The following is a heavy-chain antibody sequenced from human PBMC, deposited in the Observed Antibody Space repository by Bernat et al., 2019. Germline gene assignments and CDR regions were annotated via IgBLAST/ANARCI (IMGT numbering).Heavy chain of an antibody. CDR2: IIPIFGTA. CDR1: AGTFSSYA. D-gene: IGHD6-19*01. Sequence: QVQLVQSGAEVKKPGSSAKVSCKASAGTFSSYAISWVRQAPGQGLEWMGGIIPIFGTANYAQKFQSRGTITADESTRTAYMELSSLRSEDTAVYYCAKNEDRGSGGWYVAFDIWGQGTMVTVSS. CDR3: AKNEDRGSGGWYVAFDI. V-gene: IGHV1-69*01. J-gene: IGHJ3*02.